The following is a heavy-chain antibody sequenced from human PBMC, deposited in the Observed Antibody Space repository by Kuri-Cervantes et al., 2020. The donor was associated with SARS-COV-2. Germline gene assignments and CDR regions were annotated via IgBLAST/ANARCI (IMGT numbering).Heavy chain of an antibody. CDR3: ARATPSGPTTPGI. CDR1: GYTFTIYG. Sequence: SVKVSCKASGYTFTIYGISWVRQAPGQGLEWMGRIIPILGIANYAQKFQGRVTITADKSTSTAYMELSSLRSEDTAVYYCARATPSGPTTPGIWGQGTMVTVSS. J-gene: IGHJ3*02. D-gene: IGHD3-10*01. CDR2: IIPILGIA. V-gene: IGHV1-69*04.